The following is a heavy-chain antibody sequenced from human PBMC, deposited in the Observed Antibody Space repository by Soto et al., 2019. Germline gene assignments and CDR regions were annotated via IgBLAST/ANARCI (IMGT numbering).Heavy chain of an antibody. CDR3: VREGRGSFDF. CDR2: IGGRGNSA. D-gene: IGHD5-12*01. V-gene: IGHV3-23*01. CDR1: GFILTNYA. Sequence: GGSLRLSCAASGFILTNYAMNWVRQAPGKGLEWVSVIGGRGNSAYYADSVQGRFTISRDNSKNTLSLQMSSLTADDTAIYYCVREGRGSFDFWGRGTMVTVSS. J-gene: IGHJ3*01.